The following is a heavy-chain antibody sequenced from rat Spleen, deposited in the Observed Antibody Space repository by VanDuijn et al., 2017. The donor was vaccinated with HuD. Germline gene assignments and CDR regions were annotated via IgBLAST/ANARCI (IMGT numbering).Heavy chain of an antibody. CDR1: GFTFSDYG. Sequence: EVQLVESGGGLVQPGRSLKLSCAASGFTFSDYGMAWVRQAPKKGLEWVASISYEGSSTYYPDSVKGRFTISRDNAENTVYLEMNSLRSEDTATYYCARRHYGYTDYFDHWGQGVMVTVSS. J-gene: IGHJ2*01. CDR2: ISYEGSST. CDR3: ARRHYGYTDYFDH. D-gene: IGHD1-9*01. V-gene: IGHV5-22*01.